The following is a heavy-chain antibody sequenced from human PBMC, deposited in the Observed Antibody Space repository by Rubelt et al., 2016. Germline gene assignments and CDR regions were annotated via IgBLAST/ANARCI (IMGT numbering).Heavy chain of an antibody. CDR2: ISYDGSNK. CDR3: ARTSSGSAWTPDYFDY. V-gene: IGHV3-30*03. CDR1: GFTFSSYS. D-gene: IGHD6-19*01. Sequence: VQLVESGGGLVQPGGSLRLSCAASGFTFSSYSMNWVRQAPGKGLEWVAVISYDGSNKYYADSVKGRFTISRDNSKNTLYLQMNSLRAEDTAVYFCARTSSGSAWTPDYFDYWGQGTLVSVSS. J-gene: IGHJ4*02.